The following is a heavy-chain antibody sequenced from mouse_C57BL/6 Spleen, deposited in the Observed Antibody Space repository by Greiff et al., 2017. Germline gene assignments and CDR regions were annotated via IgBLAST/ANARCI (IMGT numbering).Heavy chain of an antibody. J-gene: IGHJ2*01. Sequence: QVQLQQPGAELVKPGASVKLSCKASGYTFTSYWMHWVKQRPGQGLEWIGRIHPSDSYTNYNQKFKGKATLTVDKSSSTADMQLSSLTSEDSAVYYCAMRDGYYFDYWGQGTTLTVSS. D-gene: IGHD3-3*01. CDR1: GYTFTSYW. V-gene: IGHV1-74*01. CDR2: IHPSDSYT. CDR3: AMRDGYYFDY.